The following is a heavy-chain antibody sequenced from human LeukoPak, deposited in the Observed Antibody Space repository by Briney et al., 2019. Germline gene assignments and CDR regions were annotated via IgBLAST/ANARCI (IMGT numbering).Heavy chain of an antibody. J-gene: IGHJ4*02. CDR3: AKVRLIAVVGTRYFDY. CDR1: GGSIRSSYYY. CDR2: IYDSGST. Sequence: SETLSLTCTVSGGSIRSSYYYWGWIRQPPGKGLEWIGSIYDSGSTYYNPSLKSRVTISVDTSKNQFSLKLNSVTAADTAVYYCAKVRLIAVVGTRYFDYWGQGTLVTVSS. V-gene: IGHV4-39*01. D-gene: IGHD6-19*01.